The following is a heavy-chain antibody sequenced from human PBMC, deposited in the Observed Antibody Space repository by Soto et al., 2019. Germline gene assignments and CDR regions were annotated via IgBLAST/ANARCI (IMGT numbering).Heavy chain of an antibody. D-gene: IGHD2-15*01. CDR3: ARDLGGCSAGSCRYNWLDL. CDR2: IIPLYGTS. V-gene: IGHV1-69*06. CDR1: GGTFSDYA. J-gene: IGHJ5*02. Sequence: QVQLVQSGAEVTKPGSLVKISCKAPGGTFSDYAITWVRQAPGQGLEWMGGIIPLYGTSNYAQKFHDRVTLSADTSTTTAYMDLSSLRPEDTAVYYCARDLGGCSAGSCRYNWLDLWGQGTLITVSS.